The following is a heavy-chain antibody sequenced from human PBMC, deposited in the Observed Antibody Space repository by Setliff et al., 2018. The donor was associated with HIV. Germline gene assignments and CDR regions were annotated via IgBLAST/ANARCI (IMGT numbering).Heavy chain of an antibody. CDR1: GDSISSYY. CDR2: IYTSGIT. D-gene: IGHD3-10*01. J-gene: IGHJ6*03. CDR3: ARDRRGYYYGSGSCYMDV. V-gene: IGHV4-4*08. Sequence: SETLSLTCTVSGDSISSYYWSWIRQPPGKGLGWVGYIYTSGITDYNPSLKSRVTISGDTSKNQFSLKLSSVTAADTAVYYCARDRRGYYYGSGSCYMDVWGTGTTVTVSS.